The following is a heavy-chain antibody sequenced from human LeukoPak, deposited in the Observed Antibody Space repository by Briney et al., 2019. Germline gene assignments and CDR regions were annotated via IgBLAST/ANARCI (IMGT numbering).Heavy chain of an antibody. Sequence: ASVKVSCNASGDIFNSYSVSWVRQAPGQGLEWMGGIIPIFGSTNYAQKFQGRVTITTDQSTRTAYMELNSLSSDDTAVYYCARVGRSRGSLPNSYYYMDVWGKGTTVTVSS. CDR1: GDIFNSYS. CDR2: IIPIFGST. V-gene: IGHV1-69*05. CDR3: ARVGRSRGSLPNSYYYMDV. D-gene: IGHD1-26*01. J-gene: IGHJ6*03.